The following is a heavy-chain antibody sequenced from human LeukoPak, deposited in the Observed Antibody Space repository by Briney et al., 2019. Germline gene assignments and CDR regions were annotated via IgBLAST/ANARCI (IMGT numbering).Heavy chain of an antibody. J-gene: IGHJ6*02. CDR1: GVSISSDNY. D-gene: IGHD3-3*01. V-gene: IGHV4-38-2*02. Sequence: SETLSLTCIVSGVSISSDNYWGWIRQSPGKGLELIGSVHFSGATHYNPSLKSRVAITLDTSKNQFSLKLNSVTAADTAVYYCARINDFWSGPTLDVWGQGTTVTVSS. CDR2: VHFSGAT. CDR3: ARINDFWSGPTLDV.